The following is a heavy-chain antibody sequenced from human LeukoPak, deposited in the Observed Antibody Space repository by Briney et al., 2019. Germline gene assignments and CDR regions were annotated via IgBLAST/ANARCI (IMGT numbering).Heavy chain of an antibody. V-gene: IGHV3-66*01. J-gene: IGHJ4*02. D-gene: IGHD6-19*01. Sequence: QPGGSLRLSCAASGFTVSSTYMSWARQARGKGMEWVSVIYSGGSTYYADSVKGRFTNSRDNSKNTLYLQMNSLRAEDTAVYYCARESGSSGWYDYWGQGTLVTVSS. CDR1: GFTVSSTY. CDR3: ARESGSSGWYDY. CDR2: IYSGGST.